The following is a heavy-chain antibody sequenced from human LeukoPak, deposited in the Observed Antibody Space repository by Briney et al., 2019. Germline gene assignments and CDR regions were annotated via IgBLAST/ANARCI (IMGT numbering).Heavy chain of an antibody. J-gene: IGHJ4*02. CDR2: IYSGGST. CDR1: GFTVSSNY. Sequence: GGSLRLSCAASGFTVSSNYMSWVRQARGKGREWVAVIYSGGSTYYADYVKGRFTISRDNSKNTLYLQMNSLRAEDTAVYYCARDHSGYLTYYFDYWGQGTLVTVSS. CDR3: ARDHSGYLTYYFDY. V-gene: IGHV3-53*01. D-gene: IGHD3-22*01.